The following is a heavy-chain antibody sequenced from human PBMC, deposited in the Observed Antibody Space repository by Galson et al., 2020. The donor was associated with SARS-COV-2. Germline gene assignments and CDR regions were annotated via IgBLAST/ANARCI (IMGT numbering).Heavy chain of an antibody. CDR3: AREGTAAAILGAFDI. D-gene: IGHD6-13*01. J-gene: IGHJ3*02. Sequence: ASETLSLTCTVSGGSISSGGYYWSWIRQHPGKGLEWIGYIYYSGSTYYNPSLKSRVTISVDTSKNQFSLKLSSVTAADTAVYYCAREGTAAAILGAFDIWGQGTMVTVSS. CDR2: IYYSGST. V-gene: IGHV4-31*03. CDR1: GGSISSGGYY.